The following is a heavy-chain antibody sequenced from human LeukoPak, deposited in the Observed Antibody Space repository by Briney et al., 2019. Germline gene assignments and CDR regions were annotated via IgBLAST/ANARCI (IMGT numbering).Heavy chain of an antibody. V-gene: IGHV1-18*01. Sequence: EASVKVSCKASGYTFTSYGMSWVRQAPGQGLEWMGCISAYNGNTNYAEKLQGRVTMTTDTSTSTAYMELRSLRSDDTAVYYCARESSGPAPFDYWGQGTLVTVSS. CDR3: ARESSGPAPFDY. D-gene: IGHD6-19*01. CDR2: ISAYNGNT. CDR1: GYTFTSYG. J-gene: IGHJ4*02.